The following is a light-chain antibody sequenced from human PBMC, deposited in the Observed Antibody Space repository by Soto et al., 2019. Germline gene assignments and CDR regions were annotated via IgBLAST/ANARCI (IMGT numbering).Light chain of an antibody. V-gene: IGKV3-15*01. CDR3: QQYNNWS. CDR2: GAS. Sequence: EMVMTQSPATLSVSPGEGATLSCRASQSVGSNLAWYQQKPGQAPRVLVFGASTRATGVPARFSGSGSGTDFTLTINGLQSEDFAVYYCQQYNNWSFGQGTRLEIK. CDR1: QSVGSN. J-gene: IGKJ5*01.